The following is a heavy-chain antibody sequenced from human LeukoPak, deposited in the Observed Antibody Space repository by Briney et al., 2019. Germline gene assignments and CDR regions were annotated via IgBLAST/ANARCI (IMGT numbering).Heavy chain of an antibody. V-gene: IGHV1-46*01. CDR2: INPSGGST. D-gene: IGHD3-9*01. CDR1: GYTFTSYY. CDR3: ASIGSNYDILTGYLNYYYYMDV. J-gene: IGHJ6*03. Sequence: ASVKVSCKASGYTFTSYYMHWVRQAPGQGLEWMGIINPSGGSTNYAQKFQGRVTITADESTSTAYMELSSLRSEDTAVYYCASIGSNYDILTGYLNYYYYMDVWGKGTTVTVSS.